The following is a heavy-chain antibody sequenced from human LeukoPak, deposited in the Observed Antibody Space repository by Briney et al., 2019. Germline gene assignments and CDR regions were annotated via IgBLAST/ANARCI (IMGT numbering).Heavy chain of an antibody. Sequence: PGGSLRLSCAASGFTFDDYAMSWVRQTPGKGLEWVSGTNWDGGRTGYADSVKGRFTISRDNAKNSLYLQMNSLRAEDTAVYYCAREVMVVAATTFWFFDLWGRGTLVTVSS. D-gene: IGHD2-15*01. V-gene: IGHV3-20*04. CDR3: AREVMVVAATTFWFFDL. CDR1: GFTFDDYA. CDR2: TNWDGGRT. J-gene: IGHJ2*01.